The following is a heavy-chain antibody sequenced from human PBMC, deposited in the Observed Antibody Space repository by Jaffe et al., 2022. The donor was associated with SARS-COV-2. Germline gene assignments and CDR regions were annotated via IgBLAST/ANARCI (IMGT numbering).Heavy chain of an antibody. CDR2: ISSSSSYI. D-gene: IGHD3-22*01. CDR1: GFTFSSYS. CDR3: ARDTSTRIGYFGAFDI. Sequence: EVQLVESGGGLVKPGGSLRLSCAASGFTFSSYSMNWVRQAPGKGLEWVSSISSSSSYIYYADSVKGRFTISRDNAKNSLYLQMNSLRAEDTAVYYCARDTSTRIGYFGAFDIWGQGTMVTVSS. J-gene: IGHJ3*02. V-gene: IGHV3-21*01.